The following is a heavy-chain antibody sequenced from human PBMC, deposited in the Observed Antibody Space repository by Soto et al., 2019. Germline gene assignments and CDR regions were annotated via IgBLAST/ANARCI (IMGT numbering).Heavy chain of an antibody. V-gene: IGHV3-53*02. CDR3: AGPSSGRSAHTGPGYFDL. CDR2: IYSGGST. CDR1: GFTVSSNY. J-gene: IGHJ2*01. D-gene: IGHD6-19*01. Sequence: EVQLVETGGGLIQPGGSLRLSCAASGFTVSSNYMSWVRQAPGKGLEWVSVIYSGGSTYYADSVKGRFTISRDNSKNTLYLQMNSLRAEDTAVYYCAGPSSGRSAHTGPGYFDLWGRGTLVTVSS.